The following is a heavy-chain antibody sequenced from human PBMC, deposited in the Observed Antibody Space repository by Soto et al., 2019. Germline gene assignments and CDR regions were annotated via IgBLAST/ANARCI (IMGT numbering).Heavy chain of an antibody. Sequence: PGGSLRLSCAASGFTVSSNYMSWVRQTPGKELEWGSVIYSGGSTYYADSVKGRSPISRDNSKNTLYLQMNSLRAEDTAVYYCASSIRFLEWLSMDVWGQGTTVTVSS. CDR3: ASSIRFLEWLSMDV. CDR2: IYSGGST. D-gene: IGHD3-3*01. CDR1: GFTVSSNY. J-gene: IGHJ6*02. V-gene: IGHV3-66*01.